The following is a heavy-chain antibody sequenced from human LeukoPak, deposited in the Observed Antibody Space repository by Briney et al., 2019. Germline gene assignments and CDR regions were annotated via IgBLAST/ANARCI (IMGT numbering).Heavy chain of an antibody. CDR2: IYPGDSDT. CDR3: ARGRSGYSERFDY. Sequence: GESLKISCQGSGYSFTSYWIGWVRQMPGKGLEWMGIIYPGDSDTRYSPSFQGQVTFSADKSISTAYLQWSSLKASDTAMYYCARGRSGYSERFDYWGQGTLVTVSS. J-gene: IGHJ4*02. D-gene: IGHD3-22*01. CDR1: GYSFTSYW. V-gene: IGHV5-51*01.